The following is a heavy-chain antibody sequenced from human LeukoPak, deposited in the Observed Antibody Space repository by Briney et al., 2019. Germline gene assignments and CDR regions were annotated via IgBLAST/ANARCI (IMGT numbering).Heavy chain of an antibody. CDR1: GFTFSNYA. CDR2: ISKDGTNK. Sequence: EGSLRLSCAASGFTFSNYAIHWVRQAPGKGLEWAALISKDGTNKYYPDSVKGRFTISRDNSKNTLYLQMNSLRAEDTAVYYCAILGYSSSVFDCWGQGTLVTVSS. CDR3: AILGYSSSVFDC. J-gene: IGHJ4*02. V-gene: IGHV3-30-3*01. D-gene: IGHD6-13*01.